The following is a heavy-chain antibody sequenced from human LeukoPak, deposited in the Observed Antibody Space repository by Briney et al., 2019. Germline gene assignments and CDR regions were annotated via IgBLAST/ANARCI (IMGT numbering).Heavy chain of an antibody. J-gene: IGHJ5*02. CDR2: INPSGDVR. V-gene: IGHV1-46*01. D-gene: IGHD1-26*01. Sequence: GASVKVSCKASGYTFTSYGISWVRQAPGQGLEWMAIINPSGDVRSYAQKFQGRVTVTRDMSTRTVYMELSDLRPEDTAVYYCARDYSGEWEQLTGWWFDPWGQGTLVIVSS. CDR3: ARDYSGEWEQLTGWWFDP. CDR1: GYTFTSYG.